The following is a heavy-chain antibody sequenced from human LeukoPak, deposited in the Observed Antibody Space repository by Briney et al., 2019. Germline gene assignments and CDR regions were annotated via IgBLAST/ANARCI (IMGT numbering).Heavy chain of an antibody. CDR3: ARVSQIAAAGIDY. Sequence: SETLSLTCTVSGYSISSGYYWSWIRQPPGKGLEWIGEINHSGSTNYNPSLKSRVTISVDTSKNQFSLKLSSVTAADTAVYYCARVSQIAAAGIDYWGQGTLVTVSS. V-gene: IGHV4-38-2*02. CDR1: GYSISSGYY. CDR2: INHSGST. J-gene: IGHJ4*02. D-gene: IGHD6-13*01.